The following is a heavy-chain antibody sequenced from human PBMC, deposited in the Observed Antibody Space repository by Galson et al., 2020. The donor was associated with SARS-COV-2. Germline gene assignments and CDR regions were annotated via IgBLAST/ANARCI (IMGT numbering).Heavy chain of an antibody. D-gene: IGHD2-21*01. J-gene: IGHJ6*02. CDR2: IDWDDDK. CDR3: ERMVIVVDPGDYYYYGMDV. Sequence: SGPTLVKPTQTLTLTCTFSGFSLSTSGMCVSWIRQPPGKALEWLARIDWDDDKYYSTSLKTRLTISKDTSKNQVVLTMTNMDPVDTATYYCERMVIVVDPGDYYYYGMDVWGQGTTVTVSS. V-gene: IGHV2-70*11. CDR1: GFSLSTSGMC.